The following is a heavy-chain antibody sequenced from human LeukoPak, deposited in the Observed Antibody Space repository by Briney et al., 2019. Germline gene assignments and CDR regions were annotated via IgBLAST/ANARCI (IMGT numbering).Heavy chain of an antibody. V-gene: IGHV3-30-3*01. D-gene: IGHD5-18*01. CDR2: ISYDGSNK. CDR3: ASLGVYSYGYSSWVDP. J-gene: IGHJ5*02. Sequence: GGSLRLSCAASGFTFSSYAMHWVRQAPGKGLEWVAVISYDGSNKYYADSVKGRFTISRDNSKNTLYLQMNSLRAEDTAVYYCASLGVYSYGYSSWVDPWGQGTLVTVSS. CDR1: GFTFSSYA.